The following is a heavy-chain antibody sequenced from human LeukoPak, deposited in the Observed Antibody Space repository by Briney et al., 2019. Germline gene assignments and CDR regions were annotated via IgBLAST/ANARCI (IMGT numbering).Heavy chain of an antibody. J-gene: IGHJ4*02. CDR1: GGSISSYY. V-gene: IGHV4-4*07. CDR3: ARDDPITIFGVVPYYFDY. Sequence: PSETLSLTCTVSGGSISSYYWSWIRQPAGKGLEWIGRIYTSGSTNYNPSLKSRVTMSVHTSKKQFSLKLSSVTAADTAGYYCARDDPITIFGVVPYYFDYWGQGTLVTVSS. CDR2: IYTSGST. D-gene: IGHD3-3*01.